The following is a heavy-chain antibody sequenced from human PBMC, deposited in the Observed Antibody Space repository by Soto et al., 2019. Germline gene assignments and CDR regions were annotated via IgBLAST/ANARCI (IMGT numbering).Heavy chain of an antibody. CDR1: GGSISSGYYY. Sequence: QVQLQESGPGLVKPSQTLSLTCSVSGGSISSGYYYWSWIRQPPGKGLEWIGNIYYSGNTYYNPSLKSRLIISIDTSKNQFSLKLGSVTAADTAVYYCDFSSLYGMDVGGQGTTVTVSS. CDR2: IYYSGNT. J-gene: IGHJ6*02. CDR3: DFSSLYGMDV. V-gene: IGHV4-30-4*01.